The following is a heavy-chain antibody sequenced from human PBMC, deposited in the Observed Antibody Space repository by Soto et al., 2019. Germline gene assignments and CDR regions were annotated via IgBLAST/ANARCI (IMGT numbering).Heavy chain of an antibody. CDR2: IYTSGST. Sequence: SETLSLTCTVSGGSISSYYWSWIRQPAGKGLEWIGRIYTSGSTSYNPSLKSRVTMSVDTSKNQFSLKLSSVTAADTAVYYCASLFYYDSSGYKDYWGQGTLVTVSS. J-gene: IGHJ4*02. D-gene: IGHD3-22*01. CDR3: ASLFYYDSSGYKDY. V-gene: IGHV4-4*07. CDR1: GGSISSYY.